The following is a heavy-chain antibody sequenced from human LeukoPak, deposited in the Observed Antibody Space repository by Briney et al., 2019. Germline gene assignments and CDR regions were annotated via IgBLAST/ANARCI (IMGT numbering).Heavy chain of an antibody. Sequence: PGGSLRLSCAASGFIFSNYWMSWVRQAPGKGLEWVANIKQDGSDKYYVDSVKGRFTISRDNAKNSLYLQMNSLRAEDTAVYYCARMRGVVTYDYWGQGTLVTVSS. D-gene: IGHD3-3*01. V-gene: IGHV3-7*01. CDR3: ARMRGVVTYDY. CDR2: IKQDGSDK. CDR1: GFIFSNYW. J-gene: IGHJ4*02.